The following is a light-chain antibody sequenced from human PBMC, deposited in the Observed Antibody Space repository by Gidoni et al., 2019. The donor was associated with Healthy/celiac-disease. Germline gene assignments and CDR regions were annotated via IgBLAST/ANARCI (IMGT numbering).Light chain of an antibody. J-gene: IGKJ1*01. CDR3: WT. V-gene: IGKV1D-8*01. CDR2: AAS. Sequence: VIWMTQSPSLLSASTGYRVTISCRVSQGISSYLAWYQQKPEKAPELLFYAASTLQSGVPSRFSGSGSGTDFTLTISCLQSEDFATCFPWTFGQGTKVEIK. CDR1: QGISSY.